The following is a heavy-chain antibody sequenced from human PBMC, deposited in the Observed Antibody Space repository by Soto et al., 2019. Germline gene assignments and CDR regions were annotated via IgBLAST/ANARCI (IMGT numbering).Heavy chain of an antibody. J-gene: IGHJ2*01. Sequence: PGKGLEWVSSISSSSAFMYYTNSVKGRFTISRDNAKNSLYLQMNSLRAEDTAVYFFQAEDGIRDSLPVSALLLNRSSDL. CDR3: QAEDGIRDSLPVSALLLNRSSDL. V-gene: IGHV3-21*01. CDR2: ISSSSAFM. D-gene: IGHD3-9*01.